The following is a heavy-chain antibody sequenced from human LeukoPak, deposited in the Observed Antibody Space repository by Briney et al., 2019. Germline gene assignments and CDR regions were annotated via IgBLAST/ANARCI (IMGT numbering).Heavy chain of an antibody. V-gene: IGHV4-34*01. CDR1: GGSFSGYY. CDR2: INHSGGT. D-gene: IGHD6-13*01. CDR3: ARGYVAAARLWDY. J-gene: IGHJ4*02. Sequence: KPSETLSLTCAVYGGSFSGYYWSWIRQPPGKGLEWIGEINHSGGTNYNPSLKSRVTISVDTSKNQFSLKLSSVTAADTAVYYCARGYVAAARLWDYWGQGTLVTVSS.